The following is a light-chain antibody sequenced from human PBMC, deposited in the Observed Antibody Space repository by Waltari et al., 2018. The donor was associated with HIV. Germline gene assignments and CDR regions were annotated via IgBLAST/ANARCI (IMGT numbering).Light chain of an antibody. CDR1: SLPKQF. Sequence: SSGLTQPPSLSVSPGQTATITCSGDSLPKQFGYWYQQKAGQAPVLIINKDRERPSGIPERFSGSSSGTTVTLTITEVQAEDEADYHCQSADSSGSFWVFGGGTKLTVL. CDR3: QSADSSGSFWV. CDR2: KDR. V-gene: IGLV3-25*03. J-gene: IGLJ3*02.